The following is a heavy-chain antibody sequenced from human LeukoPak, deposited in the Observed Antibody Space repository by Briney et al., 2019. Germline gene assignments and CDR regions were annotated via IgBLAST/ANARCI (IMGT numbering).Heavy chain of an antibody. Sequence: QAGGSLRLSCAASGFTFSSYAMSWVRQAPGKGLEWVSAISGSGGSTYYADSVKGRFTISRDNSKNTLYLQMNSLRAEDTAVYYCAKPGEASNYYFDYWGQGALVTVSS. J-gene: IGHJ4*02. CDR3: AKPGEASNYYFDY. CDR2: ISGSGGST. CDR1: GFTFSSYA. D-gene: IGHD2-21*01. V-gene: IGHV3-23*01.